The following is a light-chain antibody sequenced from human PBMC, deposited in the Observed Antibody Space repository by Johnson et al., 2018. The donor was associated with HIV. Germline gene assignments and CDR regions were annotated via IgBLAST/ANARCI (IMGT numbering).Light chain of an antibody. CDR2: ENN. CDR3: ATWDSSLSTYV. Sequence: QSVLTQPPSVSAAPGQKVTISCSGSSSNIGNNYVSWYQQLPGTAPKLLIYENNKRPSGIPYRFSGSKSGTSATLGITGLQTGDEADYCCATWDSSLSTYVFGTGTKVTVL. V-gene: IGLV1-51*02. J-gene: IGLJ1*01. CDR1: SSNIGNNY.